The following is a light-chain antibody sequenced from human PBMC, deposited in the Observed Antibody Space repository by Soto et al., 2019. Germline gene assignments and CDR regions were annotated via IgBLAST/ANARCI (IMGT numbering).Light chain of an antibody. V-gene: IGKV1-39*01. CDR1: QSISSY. J-gene: IGKJ1*01. CDR3: QQSYSTPQT. CDR2: AAS. Sequence: DIQMTQSPSSLSASVGDRATITCRARQSISSYLNWYQQKPGKAPKLLIYAASSLQSGVPSRFSGSGSGTDFTLTISSLQPEDFATYYCQQSYSTPQTFGQGTKVDIK.